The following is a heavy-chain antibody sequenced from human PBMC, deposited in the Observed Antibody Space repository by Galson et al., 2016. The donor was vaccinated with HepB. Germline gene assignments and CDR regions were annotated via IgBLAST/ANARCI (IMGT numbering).Heavy chain of an antibody. CDR2: ISNDGSKK. V-gene: IGHV3-33*01. D-gene: IGHD3-10*01. Sequence: SLRLSCAATGFTFSSYAMHWVRLAPGKGPEWVATISNDGSKKKYADSVKGRFTISRDNAYNTLGLTMNSLRPGDTAVYYCAREYVVRADMEFYYYYYGLDVWGQGTTVIVSS. CDR3: AREYVVRADMEFYYYYYGLDV. CDR1: GFTFSSYA. J-gene: IGHJ6*02.